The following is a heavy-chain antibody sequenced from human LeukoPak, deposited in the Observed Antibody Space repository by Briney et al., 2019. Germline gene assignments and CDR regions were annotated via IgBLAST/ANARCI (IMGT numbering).Heavy chain of an antibody. CDR2: ISSSSSYI. CDR3: ARDDGLYDILTGYTWGALFFDY. Sequence: GGSLRLSCAASGFTFSSYSMNWVRQAPGKGLEWVSSISSSSSYIYYADSVKGRFTISRDNAKNSLYLQMNSLRAEDTAVYYCARDDGLYDILTGYTWGALFFDYWGQGTLVTVSS. CDR1: GFTFSSYS. D-gene: IGHD3-9*01. V-gene: IGHV3-21*01. J-gene: IGHJ4*02.